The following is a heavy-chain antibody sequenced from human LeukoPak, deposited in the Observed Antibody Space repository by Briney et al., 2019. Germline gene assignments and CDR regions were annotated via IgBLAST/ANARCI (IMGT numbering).Heavy chain of an antibody. Sequence: GGSLRLSCAASGFTFSSYEMNWVRQAPGKGLEWVSYISSSGSTIYYADSVKGRFTISRDNAKNSLYLQMNSLRAEDTAVYYCARVGITQDYFDYWGQGTLVTVSS. D-gene: IGHD3-22*01. V-gene: IGHV3-48*03. CDR3: ARVGITQDYFDY. J-gene: IGHJ4*02. CDR1: GFTFSSYE. CDR2: ISSSGSTI.